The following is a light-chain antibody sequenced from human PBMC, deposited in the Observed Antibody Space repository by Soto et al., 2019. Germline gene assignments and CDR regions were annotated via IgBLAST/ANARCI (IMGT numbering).Light chain of an antibody. V-gene: IGLV2-8*01. J-gene: IGLJ1*01. CDR1: SSDVGGYNY. CDR2: EVS. Sequence: QSVLTQPPSASGSPRQSVTISCTGTSSDVGGYNYVSWYQQHPGKAPKLMIYEVSKRPSGVPDRFSGSKSGNTASLTVSGLQAEDEADYYCSSYAGSNNLGVFGTGTKLTVL. CDR3: SSYAGSNNLGV.